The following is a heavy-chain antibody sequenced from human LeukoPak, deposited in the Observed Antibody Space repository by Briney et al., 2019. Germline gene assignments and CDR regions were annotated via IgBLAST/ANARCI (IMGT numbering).Heavy chain of an antibody. V-gene: IGHV3-21*01. CDR3: ARDLQHLHSSSGY. Sequence: GGSLRLSCAASGFTFSSYSMNWVRQAPGKGLEWVSSISSSSSYIYYADSVKGRFTISRDNAKNSLYLQMNSLRAEDTAVYYCARDLQHLHSSSGYWGQGTLVTVSS. CDR2: ISSSSSYI. D-gene: IGHD6-6*01. J-gene: IGHJ4*02. CDR1: GFTFSSYS.